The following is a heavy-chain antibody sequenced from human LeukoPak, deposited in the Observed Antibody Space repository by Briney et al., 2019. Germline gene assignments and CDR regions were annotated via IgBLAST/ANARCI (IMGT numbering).Heavy chain of an antibody. J-gene: IGHJ4*02. CDR2: INAGNGNT. D-gene: IGHD3-22*01. V-gene: IGHV1-3*03. CDR1: GYTFTSYA. Sequence: ASVKVSCKASGYTFTSYAMHWVRQAPGQRLEWMGWINAGNGNTKYSQEFQGRVTITRDTSASTAYMELSSLRSEDMAVYYCARVSPSLTYYYDSSGYYYDYWGQGTLVTVSS. CDR3: ARVSPSLTYYYDSSGYYYDY.